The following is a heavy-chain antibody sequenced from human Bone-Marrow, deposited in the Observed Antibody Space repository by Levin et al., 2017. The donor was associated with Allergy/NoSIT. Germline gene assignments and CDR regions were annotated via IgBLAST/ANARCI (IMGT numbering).Heavy chain of an antibody. V-gene: IGHV3-74*01. CDR3: ARDPFAYNFGSGSYLDY. CDR2: INRGGSST. Sequence: GASVKVSCAASGFAFSNYWMHWVRQAPGKGLVWVSRINRGGSSTTYADSVKGRFTISSDNAKNTLYLQMNSLRAEDTAVYYCARDPFAYNFGSGSYLDYWGQGTLVSVSS. D-gene: IGHD3-10*01. CDR1: GFAFSNYW. J-gene: IGHJ4*02.